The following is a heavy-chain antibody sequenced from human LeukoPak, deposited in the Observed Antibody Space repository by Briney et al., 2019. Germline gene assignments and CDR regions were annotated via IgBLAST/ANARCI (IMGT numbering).Heavy chain of an antibody. CDR2: ISAYNGNT. Sequence: ASVKVSCKASGYTFTSYGISWVRQAPGQGLEWMGWISAYNGNTNYAQKLQGRVTMTTDTSTSTAYMELRSLRSDDTAVYYCARDLQGYCSSTSCYTFDYWGQGTLVTVSS. J-gene: IGHJ4*02. CDR3: ARDLQGYCSSTSCYTFDY. V-gene: IGHV1-18*01. D-gene: IGHD2-2*02. CDR1: GYTFTSYG.